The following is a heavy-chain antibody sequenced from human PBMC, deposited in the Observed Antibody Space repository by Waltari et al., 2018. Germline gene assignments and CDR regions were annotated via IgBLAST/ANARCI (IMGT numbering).Heavy chain of an antibody. J-gene: IGHJ4*02. CDR1: GGSFSGYY. CDR2: ISWDGGST. Sequence: VQLQQWGAGLLKPSETLSLTCAVYGGSFSGYYWSWIRQPPGKGLEWVSLISWDGGSTYYADSVKGRFTISRDNSKNSLYLQMNSLRAEDTALYYCAKSLRYSGSWDYFDYWGQGTLVTVSS. CDR3: AKSLRYSGSWDYFDY. V-gene: IGHV3-43D*04. D-gene: IGHD1-26*01.